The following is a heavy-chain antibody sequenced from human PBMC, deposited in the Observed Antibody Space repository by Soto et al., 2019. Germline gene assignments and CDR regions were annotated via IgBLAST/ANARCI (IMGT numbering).Heavy chain of an antibody. J-gene: IGHJ4*02. CDR1: GGSISSGGYY. V-gene: IGHV4-31*03. CDR2: IYYSGST. Sequence: SETLSLTCTVSGGSISSGGYYWSWIRQHPGRGPEWIGYIYYSGSTYYNPSLKSRVTISVDTSKNQFSLKLSSVTAADTAVYYCARGGGITTYFDYWGQGTLVTVSS. CDR3: ARGGGITTYFDY. D-gene: IGHD1-20*01.